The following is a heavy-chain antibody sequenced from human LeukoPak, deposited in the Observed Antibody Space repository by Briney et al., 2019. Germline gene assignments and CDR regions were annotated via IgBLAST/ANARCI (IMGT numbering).Heavy chain of an antibody. J-gene: IGHJ4*02. Sequence: SETLSLTCTVSGGSISSYYWGWIRQPPGKGLEWIGYIYYSGSTNYNPSLKSRVTIPVDTSKNQFSLKLSSVTAADTAVYYCASGSSGWYDFDYWGQGTLVTVSS. CDR3: ASGSSGWYDFDY. V-gene: IGHV4-59*01. D-gene: IGHD6-19*01. CDR2: IYYSGST. CDR1: GGSISSYY.